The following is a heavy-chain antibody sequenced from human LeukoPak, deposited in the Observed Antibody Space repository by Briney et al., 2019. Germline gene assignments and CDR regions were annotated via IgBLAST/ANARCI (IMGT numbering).Heavy chain of an antibody. J-gene: IGHJ4*02. Sequence: PGGSLRLSCAASGFTVSSNYISWVSQAPGEWLEWVAVIYGGGSTYYADSVKGRFTISRDNSKNTLYLQMNRLRAEDTAVYYCARDPLAQDYDGDYWGQGTLVTVSS. V-gene: IGHV3-66*02. D-gene: IGHD4-23*01. CDR1: GFTVSSNY. CDR3: ARDPLAQDYDGDY. CDR2: IYGGGST.